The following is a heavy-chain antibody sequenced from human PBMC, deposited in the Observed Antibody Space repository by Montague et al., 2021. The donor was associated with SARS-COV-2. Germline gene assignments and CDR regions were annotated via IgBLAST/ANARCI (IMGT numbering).Heavy chain of an antibody. Sequence: CSLSFSLFSRHTAAWNWIRQSPSRGLEWLGRTYYRSKWYYDYAVSVKSRMTISPDTSKNQFSLQLSSVTPEDRAVYYCARDPRYSLSWSFDYWGQGTLVTVSS. CDR2: TYYRSKWYY. CDR1: FSLFSRHTAA. CDR3: ARDPRYSLSWSFDY. J-gene: IGHJ4*02. D-gene: IGHD6-13*01. V-gene: IGHV6-1*01.